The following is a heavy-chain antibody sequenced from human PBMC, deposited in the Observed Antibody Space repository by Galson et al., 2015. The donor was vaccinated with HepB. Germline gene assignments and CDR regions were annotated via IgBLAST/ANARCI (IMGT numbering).Heavy chain of an antibody. CDR2: ISYDGSNK. D-gene: IGHD2-15*01. CDR3: ARGGVVVVAATGLEYYYYGMDV. J-gene: IGHJ6*02. V-gene: IGHV3-30-3*01. CDR1: GFTFSSYA. Sequence: SLRLSCAASGFTFSSYAMHWVRQAPGKGLEWVAVISYDGSNKYYADSVKGRFTISRDNSKNTLYLQMNSLRAEDTAVYYCARGGVVVVAATGLEYYYYGMDVWGQGTTVTVSS.